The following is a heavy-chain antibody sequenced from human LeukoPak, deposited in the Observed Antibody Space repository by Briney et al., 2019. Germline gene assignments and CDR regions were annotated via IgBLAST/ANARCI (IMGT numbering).Heavy chain of an antibody. CDR1: GGSISSYY. CDR3: ARQPLRGPVSGEDY. Sequence: SETLSLTCTVSGGSISSYYWGWIRQPPGKGLEWIGSIYYSGSTYYNPSLKSRVTISVDTSKNQFSLKLSSVTAADTAVYYRARQPLRGPVSGEDYWGQGTLVTVSS. D-gene: IGHD1-14*01. J-gene: IGHJ4*02. CDR2: IYYSGST. V-gene: IGHV4-39*01.